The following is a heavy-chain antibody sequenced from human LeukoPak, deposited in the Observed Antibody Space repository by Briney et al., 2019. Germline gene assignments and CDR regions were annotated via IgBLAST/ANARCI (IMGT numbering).Heavy chain of an antibody. CDR2: ISGSGGST. CDR3: ARAPTYYYGSGSYYFDY. D-gene: IGHD3-10*01. Sequence: GGSLRLSCAASGFTFNNYAMSWVRQAPGKGLEWVSAISGSGGSTYYADSVKGRFTISRDNSKNTLYLQMNSLRAEDTAVYYCARAPTYYYGSGSYYFDYWGQGTLVTVSS. J-gene: IGHJ4*02. CDR1: GFTFNNYA. V-gene: IGHV3-23*01.